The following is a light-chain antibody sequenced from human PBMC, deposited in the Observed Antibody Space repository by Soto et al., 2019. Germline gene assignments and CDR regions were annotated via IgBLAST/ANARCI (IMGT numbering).Light chain of an antibody. CDR1: QTIGKF. Sequence: DIQMTQSPSSLSASVGDGVTITCRASQTIGKFLNWYHQKHGKAPNLLIYGASNLESGVQSRIICSGSGTEFTLTISILYPEDFVTYYCQHCYHSPPTVGRGT. J-gene: IGKJ4*02. V-gene: IGKV1-39*01. CDR2: GAS. CDR3: QHCYHSPPT.